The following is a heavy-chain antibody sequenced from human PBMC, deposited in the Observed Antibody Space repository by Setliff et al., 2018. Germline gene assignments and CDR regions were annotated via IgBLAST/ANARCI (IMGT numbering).Heavy chain of an antibody. CDR1: GGSISSGSYY. J-gene: IGHJ4*02. Sequence: TLSLTCTVSGGSISSGSYYWSWIRQPAGRGLEWIGRIYTSGSTNYNPSLKSRVTISVDTSKNQSSLKLSSVTAADTAVYYCARSLGYCSGGSCYSEAPFDYWGQGTLVTVSS. D-gene: IGHD2-15*01. CDR2: IYTSGST. CDR3: ARSLGYCSGGSCYSEAPFDY. V-gene: IGHV4-61*02.